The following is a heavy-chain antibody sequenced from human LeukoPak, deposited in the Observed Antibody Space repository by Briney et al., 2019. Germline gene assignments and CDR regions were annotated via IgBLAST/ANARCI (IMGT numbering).Heavy chain of an antibody. V-gene: IGHV3-9*03. D-gene: IGHD3-22*01. CDR2: ISWNSGSI. Sequence: PGRSLRLSCAASGFTFDDYAMHWVRRTPGKGLEWVSSISWNSGSIGYADSVKGRFTISRDNAKKSLYLQMNSLRAEDMALYYCAKGALTMIVGGFEHWGQGTPVTVSS. CDR3: AKGALTMIVGGFEH. CDR1: GFTFDDYA. J-gene: IGHJ4*02.